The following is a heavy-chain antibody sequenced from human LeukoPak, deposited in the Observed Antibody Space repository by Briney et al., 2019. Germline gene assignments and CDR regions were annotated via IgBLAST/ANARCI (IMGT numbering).Heavy chain of an antibody. Sequence: ASVKVSCKASGYTFTGYYMHWVRQAPGQGLEWMGRINPNSGGTNYAQKFQGRVTMTRDTSISTAYMELSRLRSDDTAVYYCAGGGRYYYDSSGYLFDYWGQGTLVTVSS. CDR1: GYTFTGYY. CDR2: INPNSGGT. J-gene: IGHJ4*02. V-gene: IGHV1-2*06. D-gene: IGHD3-22*01. CDR3: AGGGRYYYDSSGYLFDY.